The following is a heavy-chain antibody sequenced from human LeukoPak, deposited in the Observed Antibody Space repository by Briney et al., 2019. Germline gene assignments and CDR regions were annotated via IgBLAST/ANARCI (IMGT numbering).Heavy chain of an antibody. CDR1: GYTFTSYG. J-gene: IGHJ4*02. D-gene: IGHD1-14*01. Sequence: ASVKVSCKASGYTFTSYGISWVRQAPGQGLEWMGWINPNGGGTNYAQEFQGRVTMTRDTSISTAYMELSRLRSDDTALYYCAGGITGGDFWGQGTLVTVSS. V-gene: IGHV1-2*02. CDR2: INPNGGGT. CDR3: AGGITGGDF.